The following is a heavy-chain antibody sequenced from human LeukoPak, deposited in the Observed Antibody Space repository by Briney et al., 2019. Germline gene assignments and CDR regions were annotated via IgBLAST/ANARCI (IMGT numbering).Heavy chain of an antibody. Sequence: PSETLSLTCAVYGGSFSGYYWSWIRQPPGKGLEWIGEINHSGSTNYNPSLKSRVTISVDTSKNQFSLKLSSVTAADTAVYYCARHLPYAQGAFDIWGQGTMVTVSS. CDR2: INHSGST. CDR3: ARHLPYAQGAFDI. J-gene: IGHJ3*02. V-gene: IGHV4-34*01. D-gene: IGHD2-2*01. CDR1: GGSFSGYY.